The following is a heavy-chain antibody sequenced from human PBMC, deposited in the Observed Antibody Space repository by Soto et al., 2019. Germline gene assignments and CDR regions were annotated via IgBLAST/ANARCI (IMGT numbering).Heavy chain of an antibody. J-gene: IGHJ6*02. V-gene: IGHV1-2*02. CDR2: INPNSGGT. CDR1: GYTFTDYY. Sequence: QVQLVQSGAEVKKPGASVKVSCKASGYTFTDYYMHWVRQAPGQGLEWMGWINPNSGGTNYAQKFQGRVTMTRVTSISTAYTELSSLRSDDTALYYCAKDPNIVVVPAATGGMDVWGQGTTVTVSS. CDR3: AKDPNIVVVPAATGGMDV. D-gene: IGHD2-2*01.